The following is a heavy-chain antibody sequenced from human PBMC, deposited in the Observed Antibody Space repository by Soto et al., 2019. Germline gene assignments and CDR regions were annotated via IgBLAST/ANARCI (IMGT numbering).Heavy chain of an antibody. CDR3: ARAEVDY. CDR2: MTSDGRTI. Sequence: GGSLRLSCAASGFTFSSYAMSWVRQAPGKGPEWVSRMTSDGRTIQYADSVKGRFTASRDNAKSTLYLQMNSLRVEDTAVYYCARAEVDYWSPGTLVTVSS. CDR1: GFTFSSYA. V-gene: IGHV3-23*01. J-gene: IGHJ4*02.